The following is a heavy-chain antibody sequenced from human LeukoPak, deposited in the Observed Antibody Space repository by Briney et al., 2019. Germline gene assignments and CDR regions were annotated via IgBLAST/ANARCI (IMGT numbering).Heavy chain of an antibody. CDR2: INPNSGGT. CDR3: ARVAVAESYDY. V-gene: IGHV1-2*06. CDR1: GYTCTGYY. J-gene: IGHJ4*02. D-gene: IGHD6-19*01. Sequence: ASVKVSCKASGYTCTGYYMHWVRQAPGQGLEWMGRINPNSGGTKYAQKFQGRVTMTRDTSISTAYMELSRLRSDDTAVYYCARVAVAESYDYWGQGTLATVSS.